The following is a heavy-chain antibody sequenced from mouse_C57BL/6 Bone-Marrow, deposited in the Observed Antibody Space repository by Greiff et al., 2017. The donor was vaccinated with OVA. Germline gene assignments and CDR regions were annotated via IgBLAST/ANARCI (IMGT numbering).Heavy chain of an antibody. CDR1: GYAFTNYL. J-gene: IGHJ2*01. CDR2: INPGSGGT. V-gene: IGHV1-54*01. Sequence: VQLQQSGAELVRPGTSVKVSCKASGYAFTNYLIEWVKQRPGQGLEWIGVINPGSGGTNYNEKFKGKATLTADKSSSTAYMQLSSLTSEDSAVYFCARSGLLRVFDYWGQGTTLTVSS. D-gene: IGHD1-1*01. CDR3: ARSGLLRVFDY.